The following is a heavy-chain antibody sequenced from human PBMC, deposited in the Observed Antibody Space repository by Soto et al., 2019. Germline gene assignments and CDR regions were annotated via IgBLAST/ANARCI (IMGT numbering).Heavy chain of an antibody. CDR3: ARGIDDQVSYGMDL. J-gene: IGHJ6*02. CDR2: IKEDGNEK. V-gene: IGHV3-7*01. Sequence: EVQLVESGGGLVQPGGSLRLSCAASRFSFANYWMSWVRQAPGKGLEWVGHIKEDGNEKSYADFVKGRFTISRDNAKKSVYLQMNSMRAEDTAVYYCARGIDDQVSYGMDLWGQGTTVTVSS. CDR1: RFSFANYW.